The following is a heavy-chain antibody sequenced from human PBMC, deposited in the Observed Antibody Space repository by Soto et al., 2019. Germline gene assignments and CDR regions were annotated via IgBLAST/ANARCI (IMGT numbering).Heavy chain of an antibody. CDR2: ISRSGSTI. V-gene: IGHV3-11*01. J-gene: IGHJ2*01. CDR3: ARSGEGGYCSGGSCYLGYCDR. Sequence: QVQLVESGGGLVKPGGSLRLSCAASGFTFSDYYMSWIRQAPGKGLEWVSYISRSGSTIYYADSVKGRFTISRDNAKNSRYLQMNSLRAEDTAVYYCARSGEGGYCSGGSCYLGYCDRWGRGTLVTVSS. CDR1: GFTFSDYY. D-gene: IGHD2-15*01.